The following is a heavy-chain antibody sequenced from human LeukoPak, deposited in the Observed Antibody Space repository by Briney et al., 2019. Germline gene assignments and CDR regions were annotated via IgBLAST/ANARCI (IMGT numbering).Heavy chain of an antibody. CDR2: IYFSGTT. CDR3: ATHQGGSNWFDP. D-gene: IGHD3-16*01. Sequence: PSETLSLTCGVSGGSISTYNSYWDWVRQPPGRGLEWLGNIYFSGTTYYNPSLKSRVSMSIDTSKNQFSLKLSSLTATDTAVYYCATHQGGSNWFDPWGQGTLVTVSS. J-gene: IGHJ5*02. V-gene: IGHV4-39*01. CDR1: GGSISTYNSY.